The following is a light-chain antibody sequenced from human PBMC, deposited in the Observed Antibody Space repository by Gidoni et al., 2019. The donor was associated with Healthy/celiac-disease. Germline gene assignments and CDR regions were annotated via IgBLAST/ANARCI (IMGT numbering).Light chain of an antibody. J-gene: IGKJ5*01. V-gene: IGKV3-11*01. Sequence: ELVFTQSPATLSLTPGERATLPCRAGQSVSSYLAWYQQKPGQAPRLLIYDASNRATGIPARFSGSGSGTDFTLPIISLEPEDFAVYYCQQRSNWHQITFGQGTRLEIK. CDR1: QSVSSY. CDR2: DAS. CDR3: QQRSNWHQIT.